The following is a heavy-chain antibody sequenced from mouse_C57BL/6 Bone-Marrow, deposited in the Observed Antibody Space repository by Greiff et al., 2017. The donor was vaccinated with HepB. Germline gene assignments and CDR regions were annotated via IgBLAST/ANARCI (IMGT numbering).Heavy chain of an antibody. CDR1: GYTFTSYW. D-gene: IGHD1-1*01. CDR2: IDPSDSYT. CDR3: ARVGTVVPYYFDY. V-gene: IGHV1-69*01. J-gene: IGHJ2*01. Sequence: QVQLQQSGAELVMPGASVKLSCKASGYTFTSYWMHWVKQRPGQGLEWIGEIDPSDSYTNYNQKFKGKSTLTVDKSSSTAYMQLSSLTSEDSAVYYCARVGTVVPYYFDYWGQGTTLTVSS.